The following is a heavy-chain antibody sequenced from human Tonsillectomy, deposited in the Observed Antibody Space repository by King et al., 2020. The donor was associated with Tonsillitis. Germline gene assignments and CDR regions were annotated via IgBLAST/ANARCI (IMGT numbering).Heavy chain of an antibody. D-gene: IGHD2-2*01. CDR3: ARRPFCTTTTCFNNFDY. CDR1: GYDFSTYY. CDR2: IYPGDSDT. J-gene: IGHJ4*02. V-gene: IGHV5-51*01. Sequence: QLVQPGAEVKKPGESLKISCKGSGYDFSTYYIGWVRQKPGKGLEWMGIIYPGDSDTRYSPSFQGQVTFSADKSINTAYLQWRGLKASDTAMYYCARRPFCTTTTCFNNFDYWGQGNLVTVSS.